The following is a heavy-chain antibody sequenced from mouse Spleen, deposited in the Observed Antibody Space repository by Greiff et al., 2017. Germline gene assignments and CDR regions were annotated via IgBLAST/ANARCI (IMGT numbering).Heavy chain of an antibody. CDR3: TRSDGSVYYFDY. D-gene: IGHD2-3*01. J-gene: IGHJ2*01. CDR2: INPGNSDT. CDR1: GYPFPGSW. V-gene: IGHV1-5*01. Sequence: EVQLQQSGTVLARPGASVRMSCKTSGYPFPGSWMHWVKQRPGQGLEWIGAINPGNSDTGYNQKFKGKAKLTAVTSASTAYMELSSLTNEDSAVYYCTRSDGSVYYFDYWGQGTTLTVSS.